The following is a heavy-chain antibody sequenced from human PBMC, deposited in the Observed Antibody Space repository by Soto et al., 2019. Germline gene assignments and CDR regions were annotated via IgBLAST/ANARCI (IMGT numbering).Heavy chain of an antibody. CDR2: VYNTGNA. Sequence: KPSETLSLTCTVSGDSISNEDYYWSWVRQPPGKGLEWIGYVYNTGNAHYKPSLKSRLIISVDTSKNQFSLKLRSATAADTAVYYCAGVPLYSKVPSGTFFFDSWGQGTLVTVSS. D-gene: IGHD4-4*01. J-gene: IGHJ4*02. CDR1: GDSISNEDYY. CDR3: AGVPLYSKVPSGTFFFDS. V-gene: IGHV4-30-4*01.